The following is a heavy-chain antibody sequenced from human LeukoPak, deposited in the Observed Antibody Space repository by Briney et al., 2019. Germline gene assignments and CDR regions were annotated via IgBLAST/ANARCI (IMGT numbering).Heavy chain of an antibody. CDR3: ATIKRGSIYGYFDF. CDR2: MFDSEST. V-gene: IGHV4-59*11. CDR1: GVSISSHY. D-gene: IGHD5-18*01. Sequence: KPSETLSLTCTVSGVSISSHYGSWIRQPPGKGLEWIAYMFDSESTKDNPSLKSRITLSADTSKNQFSLRLSSVTAADTAVYYCATIKRGSIYGYFDFWGQGILVTVSS. J-gene: IGHJ4*02.